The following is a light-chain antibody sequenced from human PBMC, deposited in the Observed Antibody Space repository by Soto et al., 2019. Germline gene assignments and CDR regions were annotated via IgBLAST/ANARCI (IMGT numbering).Light chain of an antibody. CDR1: SSDVGGYNY. Sequence: QSALTQPRSVSGSPGQSVTICCTGTSSDVGGYNYVSWYQQHPGKAPKLMIYDVSKRPSGVPDRFSGSKSGNTASLTISGLQAEDEADYYCCSYAGSYTFVLFGGGTKVTVL. CDR2: DVS. J-gene: IGLJ2*01. CDR3: CSYAGSYTFVL. V-gene: IGLV2-11*01.